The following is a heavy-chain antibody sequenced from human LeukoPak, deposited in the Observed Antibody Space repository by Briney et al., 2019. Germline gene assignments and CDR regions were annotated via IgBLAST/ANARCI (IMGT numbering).Heavy chain of an antibody. CDR3: ARSIAAAGSDDY. D-gene: IGHD6-13*01. J-gene: IGHJ4*02. CDR2: INPNSGGT. Sequence: ASVKVSCKASGYTFTGYYMHWVRQAPGQGLEWMGWINPNSGGTNYAQKFQGRVTMTRDKSISTAYMELSRLRSDDTAVYYCARSIAAAGSDDYWGQGTLVTVSS. CDR1: GYTFTGYY. V-gene: IGHV1-2*02.